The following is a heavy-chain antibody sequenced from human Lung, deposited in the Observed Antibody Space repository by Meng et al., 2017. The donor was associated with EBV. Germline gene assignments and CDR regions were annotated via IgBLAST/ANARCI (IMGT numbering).Heavy chain of an antibody. J-gene: IGHJ4*02. V-gene: IGHV4-34*02. CDR3: ARLYRGGWYL. Sequence: QGQQQQWGAGLLKPSGTLSLTCAVYGGYLSAYYWSWIRQPPGKGLEWIGEINRSGSTNYNPSLKSRLTVSMDTSKNQFSLKLSSVTAADTAVYYCARLYRGGWYLWGRGTLVTVSS. CDR2: INRSGST. CDR1: GGYLSAYY. D-gene: IGHD6-19*01.